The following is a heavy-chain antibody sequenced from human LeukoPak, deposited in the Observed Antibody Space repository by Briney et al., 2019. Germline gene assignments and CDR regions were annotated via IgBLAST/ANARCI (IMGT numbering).Heavy chain of an antibody. Sequence: ASVKVSCKVSGYTLTELSMHWVRQAPGKGLEWMGGFDPEDGETIYAQKFQGRVTVTEDTSTDTAYMELSSLRSEDTAVYYCATGKSTVTTNFDYWGQGTLVTVSS. CDR2: FDPEDGET. V-gene: IGHV1-24*01. CDR1: GYTLTELS. CDR3: ATGKSTVTTNFDY. D-gene: IGHD4-17*01. J-gene: IGHJ4*02.